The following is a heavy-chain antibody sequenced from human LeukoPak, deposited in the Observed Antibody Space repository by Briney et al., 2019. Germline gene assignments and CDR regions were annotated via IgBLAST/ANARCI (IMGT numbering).Heavy chain of an antibody. Sequence: PSETLSLTCAVYGGSFSGYYWSWIRQPPGKGLEWIGEINHSGSTNYNPSLKSRVTISVDTSKNQFSLKLSSVTAADTAVYYCARDPNAISNWFDPWGQGTLVTVSS. D-gene: IGHD3-3*02. V-gene: IGHV4-34*01. CDR2: INHSGST. CDR3: ARDPNAISNWFDP. CDR1: GGSFSGYY. J-gene: IGHJ5*02.